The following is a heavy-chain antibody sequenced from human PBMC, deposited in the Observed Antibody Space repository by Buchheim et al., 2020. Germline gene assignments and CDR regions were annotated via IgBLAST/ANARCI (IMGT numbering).Heavy chain of an antibody. CDR3: ARAPSSYNWNYGDY. Sequence: EVQLVEFGGGLVQPGGSLRLSCAASGFTVSSNYMSWVRQAPGKGLEWVSVIYSGGSTYYADSVKGRFTISRDNAKNSTYLEMNSLRAEDTAVYYCARAPSSYNWNYGDYWGQGTL. D-gene: IGHD1-20*01. CDR1: GFTVSSNY. CDR2: IYSGGST. V-gene: IGHV3-66*01. J-gene: IGHJ4*02.